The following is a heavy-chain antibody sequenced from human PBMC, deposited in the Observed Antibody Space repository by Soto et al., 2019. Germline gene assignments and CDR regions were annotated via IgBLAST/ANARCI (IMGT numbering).Heavy chain of an antibody. Sequence: GGSLRLSCAASGFTFSSYSKNWVRQAPGKGLEWVSSISSSSSYIYYADSVKGRFTISRDNAKNSLYLQMNSLRAEDTAVYYCARDPLGGSSSLGYHYMDVWGKGTTVTVSS. V-gene: IGHV3-21*01. D-gene: IGHD6-6*01. CDR2: ISSSSSYI. CDR3: ARDPLGGSSSLGYHYMDV. CDR1: GFTFSSYS. J-gene: IGHJ6*03.